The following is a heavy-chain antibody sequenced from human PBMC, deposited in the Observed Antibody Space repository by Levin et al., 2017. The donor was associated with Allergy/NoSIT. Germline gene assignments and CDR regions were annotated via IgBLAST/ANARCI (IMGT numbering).Heavy chain of an antibody. CDR2: INHSGST. CDR1: GGSFSGYY. Sequence: SETLSLTCAVYGGSFSGYYWSWIRQPPGKGLEWIGEINHSGSTNYNPSLKSRVTISVDTSKNQFSLKLSSVTAADTAVYYCARGLSGKDYYGAGPLAETSSECNWFDPWGQGTLVTVSS. D-gene: IGHD3-10*01. CDR3: ARGLSGKDYYGAGPLAETSSECNWFDP. V-gene: IGHV4-34*01. J-gene: IGHJ5*02.